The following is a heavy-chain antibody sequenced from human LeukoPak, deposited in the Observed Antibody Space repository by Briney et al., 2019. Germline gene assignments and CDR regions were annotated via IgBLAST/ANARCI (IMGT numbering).Heavy chain of an antibody. CDR2: ISAYDGNT. D-gene: IGHD2-2*01. CDR3: ARVDSKPAAMTIYYYYYYMDV. J-gene: IGHJ6*03. V-gene: IGHV1-18*01. Sequence: ASVKVSCKASGYTFTSYGISWVRQAPGQGLEWMGWISAYDGNTNYAQKLQGRVTMTTDTSTSTAYMELSSLRSEDTAVYYCARVDSKPAAMTIYYYYYYMDVWGKGTTVTVSS. CDR1: GYTFTSYG.